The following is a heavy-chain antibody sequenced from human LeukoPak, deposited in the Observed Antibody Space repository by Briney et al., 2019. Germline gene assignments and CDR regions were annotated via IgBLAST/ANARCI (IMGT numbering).Heavy chain of an antibody. V-gene: IGHV3-23*01. J-gene: IGHJ5*02. D-gene: IGHD2-21*02. CDR3: ARVMTAITNWFDP. CDR2: ISGSGGST. CDR1: GFTFSSYA. Sequence: GGSLRLSCAASGFTFSSYAMTWVRHAPGKGREWVSAISGSGGSTYYADSVKGRFTISRDNSMNTLYLQMNSLRVEDTAVYYCARVMTAITNWFDPWGQGTLVTVSS.